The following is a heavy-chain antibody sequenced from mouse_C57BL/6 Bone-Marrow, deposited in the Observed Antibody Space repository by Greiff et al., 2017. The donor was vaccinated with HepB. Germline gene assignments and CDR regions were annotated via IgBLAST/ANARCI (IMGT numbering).Heavy chain of an antibody. D-gene: IGHD2-2*01. J-gene: IGHJ1*03. CDR1: GYTFTSYG. Sequence: VQLQQSGAELARPGASVKLSCKASGYTFTSYGISWVKQRTGQGLEWIGEIYPRSGNTYYNEKFKGKATLTADKSSSTAYMELRSLTSEDSAVYSCARWGDDAHSYWYFDVWGTGTTVTVSS. V-gene: IGHV1-81*01. CDR2: IYPRSGNT. CDR3: ARWGDDAHSYWYFDV.